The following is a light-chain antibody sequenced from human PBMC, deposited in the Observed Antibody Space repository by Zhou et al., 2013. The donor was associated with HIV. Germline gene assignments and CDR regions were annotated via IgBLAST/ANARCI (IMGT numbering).Light chain of an antibody. CDR3: QQRYDWPPIT. CDR1: QSVSSY. CDR2: DAS. J-gene: IGKJ3*01. V-gene: IGKV3-11*01. Sequence: EIVLTQSPATLSLSPGERATLSCRASQSVSSYLGWYQQRPGQAPRLLIYDASNRATGIPARFSGSGSGTDFTLTISSLEAEDFAVYYCQQRYDWPPITFGPGTKVELK.